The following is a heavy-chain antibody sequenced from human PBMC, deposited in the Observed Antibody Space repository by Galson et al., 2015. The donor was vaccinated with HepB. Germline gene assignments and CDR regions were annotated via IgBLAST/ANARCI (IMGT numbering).Heavy chain of an antibody. CDR2: ISYDGSNK. CDR1: GFTFSSYG. J-gene: IGHJ4*02. D-gene: IGHD3-10*01. V-gene: IGHV3-30*18. CDR3: AKDSSLTYYYGSGSYPEGGY. Sequence: SLRLSCAASGFTFSSYGMHWVRQAPGKGLEWVAVISYDGSNKYYAGSVKGRFTISRDNSKNTLYLQMNSLRAEDTAVYYCAKDSSLTYYYGSGSYPEGGYWGQGTLVTVSS.